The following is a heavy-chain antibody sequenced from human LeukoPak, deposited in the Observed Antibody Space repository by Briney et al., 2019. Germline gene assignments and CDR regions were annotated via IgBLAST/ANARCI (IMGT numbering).Heavy chain of an antibody. CDR2: IYYSGST. CDR3: ARGSSSWPLDY. V-gene: IGHV4-61*05. D-gene: IGHD6-13*01. J-gene: IGHJ4*02. Sequence: PSETLSLTCTVSGGSISSSSYYWGWIRQPPGKGLEWIGYIYYSGSTNYNPSLKSRVTISVDTSKNQFSLKLSSVTAADTAVYYCARGSSSWPLDYWGQGTLVTVSS. CDR1: GGSISSSSYY.